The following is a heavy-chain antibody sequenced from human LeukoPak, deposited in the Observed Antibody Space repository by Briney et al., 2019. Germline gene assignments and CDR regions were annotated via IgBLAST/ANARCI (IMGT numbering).Heavy chain of an antibody. CDR3: TGELRYFDWLLK. CDR1: GFTFSNAW. D-gene: IGHD3-9*01. J-gene: IGHJ4*02. V-gene: IGHV3-15*01. CDR2: IKSKTDGGTT. Sequence: GGSLRRSCAASGFTFSNAWMSWVRQAPGKGLEWVGRIKSKTDGGTTDYAAPVKGRFTISRDDSKNTLYLQMNSLKTEDTAVYYCTGELRYFDWLLKWGQGTLVTVSS.